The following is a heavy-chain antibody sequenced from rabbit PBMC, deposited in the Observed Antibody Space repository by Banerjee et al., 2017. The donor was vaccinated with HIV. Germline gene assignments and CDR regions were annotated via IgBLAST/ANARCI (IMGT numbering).Heavy chain of an antibody. V-gene: IGHV1S40*01. CDR2: IGTGSSGST. D-gene: IGHD5-1*01. CDR3: ARAYVDGSVGVWNL. CDR1: GLDFSSNR. J-gene: IGHJ4*01. Sequence: QSLEESGGGLVKPGASLTLTCTASGLDFSSNRMCWVRQAPGKGLEWIGCIGTGSSGSTYYASWAKGRFTISKTSSTTVTLQMTSLTAADTATYFCARAYVDGSVGVWNLWGPGTLVTVS.